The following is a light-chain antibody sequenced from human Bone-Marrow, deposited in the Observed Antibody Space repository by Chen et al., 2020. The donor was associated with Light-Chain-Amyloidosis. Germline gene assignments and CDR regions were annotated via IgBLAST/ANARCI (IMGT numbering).Light chain of an antibody. CDR3: QSADSSGTYEVI. V-gene: IGLV3-25*03. CDR1: DLPTKY. J-gene: IGLJ2*01. CDR2: RDT. Sequence: SYELTQPPSESVSPGQTARITCSGDDLPTKYAYWYQQKPGQAPVLGIHRDTERPSGISERFSGCSSGTTATLTLRGVQAEDEAEYHCQSADSSGTYEVIFGGGTKLTVL.